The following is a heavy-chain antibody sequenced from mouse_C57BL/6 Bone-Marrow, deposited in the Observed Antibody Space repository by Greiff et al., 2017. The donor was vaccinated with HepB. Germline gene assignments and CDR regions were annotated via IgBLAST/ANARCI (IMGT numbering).Heavy chain of an antibody. Sequence: DVKLVESGPGLVKPSQTVFLTCTVTGISITTGNYRWSWIRQFPGNKLEWIGYIYYSGTITYNPSLTSRTTITRDTPKNQFFLEMNSLTAEDTATYYCARTYYGSSYYFDYWGQGTTLTVSS. D-gene: IGHD1-1*01. CDR3: ARTYYGSSYYFDY. V-gene: IGHV3-5*01. CDR2: IYYSGTI. J-gene: IGHJ2*01. CDR1: GISITTGNYR.